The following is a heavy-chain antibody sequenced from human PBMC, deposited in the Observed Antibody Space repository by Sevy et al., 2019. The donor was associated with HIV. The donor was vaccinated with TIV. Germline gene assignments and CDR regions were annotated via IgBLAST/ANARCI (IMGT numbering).Heavy chain of an antibody. D-gene: IGHD3-22*01. CDR3: ARDAALSDYYDSSGYPNAFDI. CDR1: GLTFSSYS. CDR2: ISSSSSYI. J-gene: IGHJ3*02. V-gene: IGHV3-21*01. Sequence: GGSLRLSCAASGLTFSSYSMNWVRQAPGKGLEWVSPISSSSSYIYYADSVKGRFTISRDNAKNSLYLQMNSLRAEDTAVYYCARDAALSDYYDSSGYPNAFDIWGQGTMVTVSS.